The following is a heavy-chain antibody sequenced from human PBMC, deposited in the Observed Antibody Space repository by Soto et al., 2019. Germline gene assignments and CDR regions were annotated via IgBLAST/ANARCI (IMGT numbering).Heavy chain of an antibody. V-gene: IGHV3-33*01. CDR2: IWYDGSNK. D-gene: IGHD2-2*01. Sequence: VGSLRLSCAASGFTFSSYGMHWVRQAPGKGLEWVAVIWYDGSNKYYADSVKGRFTISRDNSKNTLYLQMNSLRAEDTAVYYCARVGYCSRTSCYRYGMDVWGQGTTVTVFS. CDR1: GFTFSSYG. J-gene: IGHJ6*01. CDR3: ARVGYCSRTSCYRYGMDV.